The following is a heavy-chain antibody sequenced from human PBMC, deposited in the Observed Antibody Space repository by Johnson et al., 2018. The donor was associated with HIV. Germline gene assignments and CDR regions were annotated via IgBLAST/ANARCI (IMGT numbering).Heavy chain of an antibody. CDR3: AKEQWFGELFSAFDI. CDR1: GFTFSSYD. D-gene: IGHD3-10*01. V-gene: IGHV3-66*02. Sequence: EVQLVESGGGLVQPGGSLRLSCAASGFTFSSYDMHWVRQAPGKGLEWVSVIYSGGSTYYADSVKGRFTISRDNSKNTLYLQMNSLRAEDTAVYYCAKEQWFGELFSAFDIWGQGTMVTVSS. J-gene: IGHJ3*02. CDR2: IYSGGST.